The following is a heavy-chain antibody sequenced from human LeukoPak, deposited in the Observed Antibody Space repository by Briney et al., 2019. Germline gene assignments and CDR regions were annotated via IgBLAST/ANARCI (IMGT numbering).Heavy chain of an antibody. V-gene: IGHV1-2*06. CDR2: INPNGGDT. CDR1: GYNFPAYF. D-gene: IGHD2-2*01. CDR3: ARVGFTTSWSNFDY. Sequence: ASVKVSCKPAGYNFPAYFVHWVRQAPGQGLEWMGRINPNGGDTNYAQKFQGRVTMASDTSISTAYMELSSLISDDTAVYYCARVGFTTSWSNFDYWGQGTLVTVSS. J-gene: IGHJ4*02.